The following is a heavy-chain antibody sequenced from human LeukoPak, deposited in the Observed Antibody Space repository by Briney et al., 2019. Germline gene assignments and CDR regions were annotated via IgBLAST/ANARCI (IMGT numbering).Heavy chain of an antibody. D-gene: IGHD2-15*01. V-gene: IGHV3-73*01. CDR3: TSSVAGYAFDI. J-gene: IGHJ3*02. Sequence: PGGSLRLSCAASGFTFSGSAMDWVSQASGKGLEWIGRGRSKANTYATAYAASVKGRFTISRDDSKNTAYLQMNSLKTEDTAVYDCTSSVAGYAFDIWGQGTMVTVSS. CDR2: GRSKANTYAT. CDR1: GFTFSGSA.